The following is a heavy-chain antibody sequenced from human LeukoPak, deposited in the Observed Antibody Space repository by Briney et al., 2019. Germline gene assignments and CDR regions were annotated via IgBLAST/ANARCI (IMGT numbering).Heavy chain of an antibody. CDR1: GFTFDDYA. Sequence: PGRSLRLSCAASGFTFDDYAMHWVRQAPGKGLEWVSDISWNSGSIGYADSVKGRFTISRDNAKNSLYLQMNSLRAEDTALYYCAKDVAYGIVGATFDYWGQGTLVTVSS. D-gene: IGHD1-26*01. CDR2: ISWNSGSI. CDR3: AKDVAYGIVGATFDY. J-gene: IGHJ4*02. V-gene: IGHV3-9*01.